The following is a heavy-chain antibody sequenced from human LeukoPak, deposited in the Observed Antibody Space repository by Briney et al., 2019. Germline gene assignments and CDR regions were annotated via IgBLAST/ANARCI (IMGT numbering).Heavy chain of an antibody. CDR1: AFTFSSFG. J-gene: IGHJ4*02. CDR3: ATYYDFWSGYYMRGVDY. V-gene: IGHV3-30*02. Sequence: GGSLRLSCAASAFTFSSFGMHWVRQTPGKGLEWVAFIWYDGINQYYADSAKGRSTISRDNSKNTLYLQMNSLRAEDTAVYYCATYYDFWSGYYMRGVDYWGQGTLVTVSS. CDR2: IWYDGINQ. D-gene: IGHD3-3*01.